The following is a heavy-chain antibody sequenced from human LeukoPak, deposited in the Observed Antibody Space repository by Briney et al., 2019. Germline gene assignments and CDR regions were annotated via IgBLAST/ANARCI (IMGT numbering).Heavy chain of an antibody. CDR2: ITPILGIA. Sequence: VASVKVSCKASGGTFSSYAISWVRQAPGQGLEWMGRITPILGIANYAQKFQGRVTITADKSTSTAYMELSSLRSEDTAVYYCARSASGYYVAVRAFDIWGQGTMVTVSS. V-gene: IGHV1-69*04. D-gene: IGHD3-22*01. CDR3: ARSASGYYVAVRAFDI. CDR1: GGTFSSYA. J-gene: IGHJ3*02.